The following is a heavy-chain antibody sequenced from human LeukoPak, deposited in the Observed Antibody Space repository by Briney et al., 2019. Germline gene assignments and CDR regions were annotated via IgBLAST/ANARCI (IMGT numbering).Heavy chain of an antibody. CDR3: AARDSYGSGSYPIDY. Sequence: GGSLRLPCAASGFTFSSYSMNWVRQAPGKGLEWVSSISTRSTYIYYADSVKGRFTISRDNARNSLSLQMNSLRAEDTAFYYCAARDSYGSGSYPIDYWGQGTLVTVSS. J-gene: IGHJ4*02. V-gene: IGHV3-21*01. D-gene: IGHD3-10*01. CDR2: ISTRSTYI. CDR1: GFTFSSYS.